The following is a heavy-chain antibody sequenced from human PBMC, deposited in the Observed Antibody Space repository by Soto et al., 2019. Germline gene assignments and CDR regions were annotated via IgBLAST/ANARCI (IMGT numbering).Heavy chain of an antibody. D-gene: IGHD6-13*01. CDR3: AREYPGIAAFHN. J-gene: IGHJ4*02. CDR1: GGSISSYY. CDR2: IYHSGST. V-gene: IGHV4-59*01. Sequence: ASETLSLTCTVSGGSISSYYWSWIRQSPGKGLEWIGYIYHSGSTNYNPSLKSRVTMSVDTSKNQFSLTLNSVTAADTAVYYCAREYPGIAAFHNWGQGSLVTVSS.